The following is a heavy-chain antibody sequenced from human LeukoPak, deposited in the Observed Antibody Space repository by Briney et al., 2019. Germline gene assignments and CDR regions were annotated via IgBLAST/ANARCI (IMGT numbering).Heavy chain of an antibody. Sequence: ASVKVSCKASGYTFTDYYIHWVRQAPGQGLEWMVWINTDSGGTNYAQKFQGRVTMTIDTSISTAYLELTRLTSDDTAVYYCARGEGSSIDYWGQGTLVTVSS. CDR2: INTDSGGT. D-gene: IGHD6-13*01. CDR1: GYTFTDYY. CDR3: ARGEGSSIDY. V-gene: IGHV1-2*02. J-gene: IGHJ4*02.